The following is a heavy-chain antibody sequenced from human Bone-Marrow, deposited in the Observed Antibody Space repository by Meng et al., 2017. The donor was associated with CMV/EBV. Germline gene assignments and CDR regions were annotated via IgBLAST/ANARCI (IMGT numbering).Heavy chain of an antibody. CDR3: AREVVVVAATAYYYYGMDV. Sequence: GGSLRLSCAASGFTFSSYSMNWVRQAPGKGLEWVSSISSSSSYIYYADSVKGRFTISRDNATNSLYLQMNSLRAEDTAVYYCAREVVVVAATAYYYYGMDVWGQGTTVTVPS. CDR2: ISSSSSYI. J-gene: IGHJ6*02. CDR1: GFTFSSYS. D-gene: IGHD2-15*01. V-gene: IGHV3-21*01.